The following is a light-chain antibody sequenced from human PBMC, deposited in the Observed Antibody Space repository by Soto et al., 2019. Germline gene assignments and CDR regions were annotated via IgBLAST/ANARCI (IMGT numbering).Light chain of an antibody. Sequence: DIRMTKSPCSVSXXIGDRVPISFRASQSIYTWLVWYQQKPGKAPKLLIYAASSLQSGVPSRFSGSGSGTDFTFTISSLQPEDIATYYCQQYDNFPITFGQGTRLEIK. J-gene: IGKJ5*01. V-gene: IGKV1-12*01. CDR3: QQYDNFPIT. CDR2: AAS. CDR1: QSIYTW.